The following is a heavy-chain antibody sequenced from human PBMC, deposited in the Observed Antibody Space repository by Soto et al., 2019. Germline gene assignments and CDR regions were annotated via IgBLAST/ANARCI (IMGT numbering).Heavy chain of an antibody. V-gene: IGHV3-20*04. J-gene: IGHJ4*02. CDR2: INWNGGST. D-gene: IGHD2-2*01. Sequence: GGSLRLSCAASGFTFDDYGMSWVRQAPGKGLEWVSGINWNGGSTGYADSVKGRFTISRDNAKNSLYLQMNSLRAEDTALYYCARDLRRYCSSTSCYYFDYWGQGTLVTVSS. CDR1: GFTFDDYG. CDR3: ARDLRRYCSSTSCYYFDY.